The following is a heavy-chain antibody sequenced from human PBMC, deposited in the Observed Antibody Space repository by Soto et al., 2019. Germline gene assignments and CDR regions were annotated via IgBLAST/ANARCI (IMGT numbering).Heavy chain of an antibody. J-gene: IGHJ4*02. CDR1: GYAFTTYH. CDR3: ARDLTGTTAYDY. Sequence: GASVKVSCKASGYAFTTYHMHWVRQAPGQGLEWMGGIIPNTGTANYAQKLQGRVTMTTDTSTSTAYMELRSLRSDDTAVYYCARDLTGTTAYDYWGQGTLVTVSS. D-gene: IGHD1-7*01. CDR2: IIPNTGTA. V-gene: IGHV1-18*04.